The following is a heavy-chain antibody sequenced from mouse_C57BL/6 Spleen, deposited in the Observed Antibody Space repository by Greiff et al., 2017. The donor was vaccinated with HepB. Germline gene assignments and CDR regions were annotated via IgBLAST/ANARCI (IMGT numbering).Heavy chain of an antibody. V-gene: IGHV3-6*01. D-gene: IGHD3-2*02. CDR2: ISYDGSN. CDR3: ARDPGSSGYAWFAY. CDR1: GYSITSGYY. Sequence: EVKLQQSGPGLVKPSQSLSLTCSVTGYSITSGYYWNWIRQFPGNKLEWMGYISYDGSNNYNPSLKNRISITRDTSKNQFFLKLNSVTTEDTATYYCARDPGSSGYAWFAYWGQGTLVTVSA. J-gene: IGHJ3*01.